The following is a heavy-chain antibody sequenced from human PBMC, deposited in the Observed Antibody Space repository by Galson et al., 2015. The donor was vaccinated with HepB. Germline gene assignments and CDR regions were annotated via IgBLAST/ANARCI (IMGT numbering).Heavy chain of an antibody. V-gene: IGHV3-30*18. CDR1: GFSFNSYG. Sequence: SLRLSCAASGFSFNSYGMHWVRQAPGKGLEWVVVISDDGSNKYYADSVKGRFIISRDNSKDTLSLQMNSLRAEDTAVYYCAKVIQGYYYYGMDVWGQGTTVTVSS. J-gene: IGHJ6*02. CDR3: AKVIQGYYYYGMDV. CDR2: ISDDGSNK.